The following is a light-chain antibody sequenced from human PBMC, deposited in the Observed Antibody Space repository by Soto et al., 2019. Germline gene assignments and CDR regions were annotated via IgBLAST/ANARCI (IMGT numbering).Light chain of an antibody. CDR3: TSPTPGSLYV. Sequence: QSVLTQPASVSGSPGQSITISCTGTSSDVGGYNYVSWYQQYPGRVPKLLIYKVSNRPSGISNRFSGYKSGNTASLTISGLQAEDEADYFCTSPTPGSLYVFVSGTKLPVL. V-gene: IGLV2-14*01. CDR1: SSDVGGYNY. J-gene: IGLJ1*01. CDR2: KVS.